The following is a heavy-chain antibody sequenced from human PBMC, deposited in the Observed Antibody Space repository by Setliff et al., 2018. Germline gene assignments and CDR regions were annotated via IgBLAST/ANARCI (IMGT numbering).Heavy chain of an antibody. CDR3: ARHEFTYYYDSSGYFRPRGAFDI. CDR1: GYSFTSYW. V-gene: IGHV5-51*01. J-gene: IGHJ3*02. Sequence: GASLKISCKGSGYSFTSYWIGWVRQMPGKGLEWMGIIYPGDSDTRYSPSFQGQVTISADKSISTAYLQWSSLKASDTAMYYCARHEFTYYYDSSGYFRPRGAFDIWGQGTMVTVSS. CDR2: IYPGDSDT. D-gene: IGHD3-22*01.